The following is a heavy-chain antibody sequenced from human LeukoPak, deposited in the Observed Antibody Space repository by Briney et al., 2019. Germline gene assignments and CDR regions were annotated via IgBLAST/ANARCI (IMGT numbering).Heavy chain of an antibody. V-gene: IGHV3-23*03. CDR3: ARRRDGYNGAFDI. D-gene: IGHD5-24*01. CDR1: GFTVSSNY. CDR2: TYSGGSTYSGGST. Sequence: PGGSLRLSCAASGFTVSSNYMSWVRQAPGKGLEWVSLTYSGGSTYSGGSTYYADSVKGRFTISRDNSKNTLFLQMNSLRAEDTAVYYCARRRDGYNGAFDIWGQGTMVTVSS. J-gene: IGHJ3*02.